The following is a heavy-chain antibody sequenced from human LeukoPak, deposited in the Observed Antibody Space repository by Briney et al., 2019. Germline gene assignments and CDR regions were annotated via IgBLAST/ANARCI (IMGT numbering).Heavy chain of an antibody. CDR3: ARGPRGYGDS. CDR2: VYYTGGF. D-gene: IGHD5-12*01. J-gene: IGHJ4*02. V-gene: IGHV4-59*01. Sequence: SETLSLTCTVSGGSMTNYYWGWIRQSPGKGLEWIGLVYYTGGFNYNPSLKSRVTITVDTSKRHFSLNLTSVTAADTAVYYCARGPRGYGDSWGQGTLVTVSS. CDR1: GGSMTNYY.